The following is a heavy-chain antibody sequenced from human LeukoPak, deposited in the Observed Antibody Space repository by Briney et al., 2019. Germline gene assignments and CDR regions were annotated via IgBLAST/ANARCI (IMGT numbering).Heavy chain of an antibody. Sequence: GASVKVSCKASGYTFTGYYMHWVRQAPGQGLEWMGWINPNSGGTNYAQKFQGRVTVTRDTSISTAYMELSRLRSDDTAVYYCARSGHSGVTLDPYYYYYMDVWGKGTTVTVSS. CDR1: GYTFTGYY. CDR3: ARSGHSGVTLDPYYYYYMDV. J-gene: IGHJ6*03. V-gene: IGHV1-2*02. D-gene: IGHD2-21*02. CDR2: INPNSGGT.